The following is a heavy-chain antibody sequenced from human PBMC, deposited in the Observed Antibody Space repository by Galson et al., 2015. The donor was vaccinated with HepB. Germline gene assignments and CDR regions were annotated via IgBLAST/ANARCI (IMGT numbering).Heavy chain of an antibody. Sequence: SLRLSCAASGFTFSNAWMNWVRQAPGKGLEWVGRIKSEPDGGTRDYAAPVKGRFSISRDDSQNTLYLQMNSLKTEDTAVYYCATGIPWGQVDHWGQGTLVTVSS. CDR2: IKSEPDGGTR. J-gene: IGHJ4*02. D-gene: IGHD3-16*01. CDR1: GFTFSNAW. CDR3: ATGIPWGQVDH. V-gene: IGHV3-15*01.